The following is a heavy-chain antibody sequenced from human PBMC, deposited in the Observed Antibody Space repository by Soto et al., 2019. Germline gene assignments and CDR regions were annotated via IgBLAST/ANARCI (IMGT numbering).Heavy chain of an antibody. V-gene: IGHV1-58*01. D-gene: IGHD1-7*01. CDR3: AADSGITGTNVWFDP. CDR1: GFTFTSSA. J-gene: IGHJ5*02. CDR2: IVVGSGNT. Sequence: ASVKVSCKASGFTFTSSAVQWVRQARGQRLEWIGWIVVGSGNTNYAQKFQERVTITRDMSTSTAYMELSSLRSEDTAVYYCAADSGITGTNVWFDPWGQGTLVTVSS.